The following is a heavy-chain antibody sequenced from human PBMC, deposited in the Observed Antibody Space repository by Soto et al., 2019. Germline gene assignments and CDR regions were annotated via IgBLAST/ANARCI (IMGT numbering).Heavy chain of an antibody. D-gene: IGHD6-13*01. CDR3: ASCSGYPPIDN. J-gene: IGHJ4*02. Sequence: QVQLVQSGAEVKKPGSSVKVSCKASGGTFSSYTISWVRQAPGQGLEWMGRIIPILGIANYAQKFQGRVTISADKFTSTAYMELSSLRSEDTAVYYCASCSGYPPIDNWGEGTLVTVSS. V-gene: IGHV1-69*02. CDR1: GGTFSSYT. CDR2: IIPILGIA.